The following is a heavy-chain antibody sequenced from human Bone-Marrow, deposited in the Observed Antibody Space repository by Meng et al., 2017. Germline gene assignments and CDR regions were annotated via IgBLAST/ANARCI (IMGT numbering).Heavy chain of an antibody. D-gene: IGHD1-26*01. CDR1: GFTYSNSG. V-gene: IGHV3-23*01. Sequence: GESLKISCAASGFTYSNSGMYWVRQAPGKGLEWVSAITGGGDSTYYADSVKGRFTISRDNSKNTLYLQMNSLRAEDTAVYYCAKGDSVTYYDWGQGTLVTVS. CDR2: ITGGGDST. J-gene: IGHJ4*02. CDR3: AKGDSVTYYD.